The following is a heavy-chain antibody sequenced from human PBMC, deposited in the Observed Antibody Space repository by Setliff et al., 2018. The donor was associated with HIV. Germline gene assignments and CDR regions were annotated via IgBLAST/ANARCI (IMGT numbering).Heavy chain of an antibody. CDR1: GASFSGYF. CDR3: ATLSGPVDH. CDR2: IKHAGST. V-gene: IGHV4-34*01. J-gene: IGHJ4*02. Sequence: NPSETLSLTCTLYGASFSGYFWSWIRQPPGKGQEWIGEIKHAGSTNFNPSLKGRVTISVDMSKRQFSLHLTSVTAADTAVYYCATLSGPVDHWGQGTLVTVSS. D-gene: IGHD3-3*01.